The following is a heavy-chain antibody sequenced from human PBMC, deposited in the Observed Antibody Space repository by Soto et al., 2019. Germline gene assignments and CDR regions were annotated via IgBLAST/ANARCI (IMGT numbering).Heavy chain of an antibody. CDR2: ISGSSSTI. J-gene: IGHJ4*02. V-gene: IGHV3-48*01. CDR3: ARERAYDY. Sequence: EVQLVESGGGLVQPGGSLRLSCAATGFTFSSYSMNWVRQAPGKGLEWNSNISGSSSTIYYADSVEGRFNISRDNAKNSLYLKMSSLRAEDTSVYYCARERAYDYWGQGTLVTVSS. CDR1: GFTFSSYS.